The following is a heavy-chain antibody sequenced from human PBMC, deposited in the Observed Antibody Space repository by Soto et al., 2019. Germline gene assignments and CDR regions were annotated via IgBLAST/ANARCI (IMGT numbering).Heavy chain of an antibody. CDR3: ARGKGMEENYYYYGLDI. V-gene: IGHV1-18*01. CDR1: GYKFSDYG. D-gene: IGHD1-1*01. CDR2: ASTYNTDT. J-gene: IGHJ6*02. Sequence: ASVKVSCKTSGYKFSDYGLAWLRQTPGQRPEWMGWASTYNTDTNYAQKFQGRVTMTTDPSTTTTSMELRSLRSDDTAVYYCARGKGMEENYYYYGLDIWGQGTTVTVSS.